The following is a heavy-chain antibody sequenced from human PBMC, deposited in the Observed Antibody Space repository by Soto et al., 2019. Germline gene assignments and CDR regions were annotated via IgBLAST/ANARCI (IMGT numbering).Heavy chain of an antibody. J-gene: IGHJ4*02. CDR1: GFTFSSDW. D-gene: IGHD2-21*02. CDR3: ARWFTGGNFDYFDF. V-gene: IGHV3-74*01. Sequence: GGSLRLSCAASGFTFSSDWMHWFRQAPGKGLVWVSRIDSAGRTTTYADSVKGRFTISRDNAKNTLYLQMNGLRAEDTALYYCARWFTGGNFDYFDFWGQGTQVTVSS. CDR2: IDSAGRTT.